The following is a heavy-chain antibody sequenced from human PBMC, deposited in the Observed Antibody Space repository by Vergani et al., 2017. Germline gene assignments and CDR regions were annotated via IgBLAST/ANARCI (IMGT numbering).Heavy chain of an antibody. CDR2: IYYSGST. V-gene: IGHV4-59*01. Sequence: QVQLQESGPGLVKPSETLSLTCTVSGGSISSYYWSWIRQPPGKGLEWIGYIYYSGSTNYNPSLKSRVTISVDTSKNQFSLKLSSVTAADTAVYYCAGAWGGTQAFDIWGQGTMVTVSS. CDR3: AGAWGGTQAFDI. J-gene: IGHJ3*02. D-gene: IGHD1-26*01. CDR1: GGSISSYY.